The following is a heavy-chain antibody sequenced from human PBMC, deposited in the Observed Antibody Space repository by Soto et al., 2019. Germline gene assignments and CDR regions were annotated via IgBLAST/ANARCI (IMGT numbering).Heavy chain of an antibody. CDR2: ISSSSTTI. D-gene: IGHD6-19*01. CDR3: SRDPPPYRSDWYVLDY. CDR1: GFTFSSYS. J-gene: IGHJ4*02. Sequence: QPGGSLRLSCAASGFTFSSYSMNWVRQAPGKGLEWVSYISSSSTTIYYADSVKGRFTISRENAKNSLYLQMNSLRDEDTALYYCSRDPPPYRSDWYVLDYWGQGTLVTVSS. V-gene: IGHV3-48*02.